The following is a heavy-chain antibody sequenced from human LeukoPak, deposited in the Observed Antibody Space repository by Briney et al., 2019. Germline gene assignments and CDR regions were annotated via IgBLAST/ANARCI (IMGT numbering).Heavy chain of an antibody. J-gene: IGHJ4*02. V-gene: IGHV5-51*01. Sequence: GESLKISCKGSGYSFTGYWIGWVRQMPGKGLEWMGIIYPGDSDTRYSPSFQGQVTISADKSISTAYLQWSSLKASDTAMYYCARLPYCSSTSCYEGDYWGQGTLVTVSS. CDR1: GYSFTGYW. CDR3: ARLPYCSSTSCYEGDY. D-gene: IGHD2-2*01. CDR2: IYPGDSDT.